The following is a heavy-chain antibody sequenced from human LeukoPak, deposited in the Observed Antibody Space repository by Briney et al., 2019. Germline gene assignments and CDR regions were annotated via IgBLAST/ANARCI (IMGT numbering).Heavy chain of an antibody. Sequence: SETLSLTCTVSGGSINSYYWNWIRQPAGKGLEWIGRIYISGSTNYNPSLNSRVTMSVDTSKNQFSLKLSSVTAADTAVYYCARAATIMMFDYWGQGTLVTVPS. CDR3: ARAATIMMFDY. J-gene: IGHJ4*02. CDR2: IYISGST. V-gene: IGHV4-4*07. D-gene: IGHD3-16*01. CDR1: GGSINSYY.